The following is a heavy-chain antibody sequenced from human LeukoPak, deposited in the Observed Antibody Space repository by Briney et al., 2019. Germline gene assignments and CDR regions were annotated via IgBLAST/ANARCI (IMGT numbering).Heavy chain of an antibody. V-gene: IGHV3-23*01. CDR2: IKGSGSYA. CDR3: GRDPNGDYIGAFEF. D-gene: IGHD4-17*01. CDR1: DFTFANYA. J-gene: IGHJ3*01. Sequence: PGGSLRLSCVGSDFTFANYAMTWVRLTPGKGLEWVSSIKGSGSYAMYADSVNGRFTTSRDNSRNTIFLQMNSLRAEDTAIYYCGRDPNGDYIGAFEFWGLGTLVSVSS.